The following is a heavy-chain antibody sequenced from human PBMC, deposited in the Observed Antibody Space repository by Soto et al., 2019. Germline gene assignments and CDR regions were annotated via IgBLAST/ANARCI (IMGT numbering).Heavy chain of an antibody. CDR3: ARWGYYDSAWGKLSHYGLYV. Sequence: QVQLVQSAAEVKKPGASVKVSCKASGYTFIRYGITWVRQAPGQGLEWMGWISPYNDYTIYAQKLQGRVTITTDTSTRTAYTEMRSLKSDDTGVYYCARWGYYDSAWGKLSHYGLYVWGQGTSVTVSS. V-gene: IGHV1-18*01. CDR1: GYTFIRYG. D-gene: IGHD3-16*01. CDR2: ISPYNDYT. J-gene: IGHJ6*02.